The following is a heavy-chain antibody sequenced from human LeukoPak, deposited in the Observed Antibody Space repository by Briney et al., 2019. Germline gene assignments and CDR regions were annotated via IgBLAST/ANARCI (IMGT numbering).Heavy chain of an antibody. Sequence: GGSLRLSCAASGFTVSSNYMSWVRQAPGKGLEWVSVIYSGGSTYYADSVKGRFTISRDNSKNTLYLQMNSLRAEDTAVYYCARVWDSSGYYYKTYGMDVWGQGTTVTVSS. V-gene: IGHV3-66*01. CDR1: GFTVSSNY. CDR2: IYSGGST. D-gene: IGHD3-22*01. J-gene: IGHJ6*02. CDR3: ARVWDSSGYYYKTYGMDV.